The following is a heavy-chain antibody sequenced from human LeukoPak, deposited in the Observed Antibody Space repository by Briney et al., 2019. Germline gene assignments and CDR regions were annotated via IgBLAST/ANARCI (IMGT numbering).Heavy chain of an antibody. J-gene: IGHJ4*02. D-gene: IGHD2-15*01. CDR1: GFTSSSYS. CDR3: ARLLCSGNICRVFDY. V-gene: IGHV3-23*01. CDR2: GTPSGDYT. Sequence: GGSLRLSCVASGFTSSSYSMSWVRQAPGKGPEWVSSGTPSGDYTFFTDSVKGRFTISRDNPQNTLYLQMNSVWAEYPPMYDCARLLCSGNICRVFDYWGQGTLVTVSS.